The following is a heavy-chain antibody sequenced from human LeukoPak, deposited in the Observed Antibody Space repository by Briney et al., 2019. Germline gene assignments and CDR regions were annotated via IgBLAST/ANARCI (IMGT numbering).Heavy chain of an antibody. CDR3: ARLPRYDFWS. Sequence: SETLSLTCTVSGGSISTNNYYWGWIRQPPGKGLEWIGNIYYSGSTYYNPSLKSRVTISVDTSKKQFSLKLNSVTAADTAVYYCARLPRYDFWSWGQGTLDTVSS. V-gene: IGHV4-39*01. J-gene: IGHJ4*02. D-gene: IGHD3-3*01. CDR1: GGSISTNNYY. CDR2: IYYSGST.